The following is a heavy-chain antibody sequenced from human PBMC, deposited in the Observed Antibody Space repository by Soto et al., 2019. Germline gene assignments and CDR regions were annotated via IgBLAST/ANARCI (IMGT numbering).Heavy chain of an antibody. CDR1: GFSFSISP. CDR3: ARDPKTSGGQHWAFNYFDS. V-gene: IGHV3-30-3*01. Sequence: GGSLRLSCAASGFSFSISPMHWVRQAPGKGPEWVALISDDGTNKFYADSVKGRFTISRDNSKSTLYLQVDSLRPEDAAVYYCARDPKTSGGQHWAFNYFDSWGQGTLVTVSS. J-gene: IGHJ4*02. D-gene: IGHD7-27*01. CDR2: ISDDGTNK.